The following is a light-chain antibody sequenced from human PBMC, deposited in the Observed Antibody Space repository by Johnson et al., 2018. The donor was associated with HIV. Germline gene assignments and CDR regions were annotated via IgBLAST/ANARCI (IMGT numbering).Light chain of an antibody. J-gene: IGLJ1*01. V-gene: IGLV1-51*01. CDR3: GTWDSSLSAGV. CDR1: SSNIGNNY. Sequence: QSVLTQPPSVSAAPGQKVTISCSGSSSNIGNNYVSWYQHLPGRAPKLLIYDNNKRPSGIPDRFSGSKSGTSATLGITGLRPGDEADYYCGTWDSSLSAGVFGTGTKVTVL. CDR2: DNN.